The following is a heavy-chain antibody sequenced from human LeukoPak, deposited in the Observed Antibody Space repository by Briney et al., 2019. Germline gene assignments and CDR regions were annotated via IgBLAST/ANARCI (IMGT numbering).Heavy chain of an antibody. J-gene: IGHJ4*02. CDR1: GFTFSSYG. CDR2: IWYDGSNK. Sequence: GRSLRLSCAASGFTFSSYGMHWVRQAPGKGLEWVAVIWYDGSNKYYADSVKGRFTISRDNSKNTLYLQMNSLRAEDTAVYYCAKDQRPYCSGGSCYSGVRDYWGQRTLVTVSS. D-gene: IGHD2-15*01. V-gene: IGHV3-33*06. CDR3: AKDQRPYCSGGSCYSGVRDY.